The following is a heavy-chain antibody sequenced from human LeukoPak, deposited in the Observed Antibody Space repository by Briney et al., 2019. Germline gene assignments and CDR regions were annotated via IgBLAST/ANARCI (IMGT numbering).Heavy chain of an antibody. V-gene: IGHV4-30-4*01. CDR3: AREVVSSRNWFDP. D-gene: IGHD3-22*01. CDR2: IYYSGST. J-gene: IGHJ5*02. CDR1: GGSISSGDYY. Sequence: SETLSLTCTVSGGSISSGDYYWSWIRQPPGKGLEWIGYIYYSGSTYYNPSLKSRVTISVDTSKNQFSLKLSSVTAADTAVYYCAREVVSSRNWFDPWGQGTLVTDSS.